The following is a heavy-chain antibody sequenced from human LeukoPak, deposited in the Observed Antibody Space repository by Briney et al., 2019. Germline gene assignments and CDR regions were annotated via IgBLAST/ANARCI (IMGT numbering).Heavy chain of an antibody. Sequence: SQTLSLTCTVSGGSISSGGYYWSWIRQHPGKGLEWIGYIYYSGSTYYNPSLKSRVTISVDTSKNQFSLKLSSVTAADTAVYYCARDSPGWELLDRTYYFDYWGQGTLVTVSS. CDR2: IYYSGST. CDR3: ARDSPGWELLDRTYYFDY. V-gene: IGHV4-31*03. D-gene: IGHD1-26*01. CDR1: GGSISSGGYY. J-gene: IGHJ4*02.